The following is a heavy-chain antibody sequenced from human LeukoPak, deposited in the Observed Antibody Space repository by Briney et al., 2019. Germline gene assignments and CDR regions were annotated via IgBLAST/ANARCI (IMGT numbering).Heavy chain of an antibody. CDR3: ARVGAPYSGSYYDS. CDR1: GGSISSGGYY. V-gene: IGHV4-31*03. CDR2: IYYSGST. D-gene: IGHD1-26*01. J-gene: IGHJ4*02. Sequence: SQTLSLTCTVSGGSISSGGYYWSWIRQHPEKGLEWIAYIYYSGSTYYNPSLKSRVTISVDTSENQFSLRLSSVTAADTAVFYCARVGAPYSGSYYDSWGQGTLVTVSS.